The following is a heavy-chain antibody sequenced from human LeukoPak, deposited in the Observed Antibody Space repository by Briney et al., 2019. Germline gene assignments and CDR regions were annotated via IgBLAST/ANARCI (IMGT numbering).Heavy chain of an antibody. V-gene: IGHV3-30*18. CDR3: AKDYDSSGYYVAKSPFFDY. CDR2: ISYDGSNK. CDR1: GFTFSSYG. D-gene: IGHD3-22*01. J-gene: IGHJ4*02. Sequence: GGSLRLSCAASGFTFSSYGMHWVRQAPGKGLEWVAVISYDGSNKYYADSVKGRFTISRDNSKNTLYLQMNSLRAEDTAVYYCAKDYDSSGYYVAKSPFFDYWGQGALVTVSS.